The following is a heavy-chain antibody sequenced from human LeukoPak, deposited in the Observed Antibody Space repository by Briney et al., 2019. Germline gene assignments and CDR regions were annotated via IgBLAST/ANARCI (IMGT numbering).Heavy chain of an antibody. CDR3: AREWELRYYFDC. CDR1: GFTFSSYW. Sequence: GGSLRLSCAVSGFTFSSYWMSWVRQAPGKGLEWVANIKQDGSEKYYVDSVKGRFTISRDNAKNSLYLQMNSLRAEDTAVYYCAREWELRYYFDCWGQGTLVTVSS. V-gene: IGHV3-7*01. D-gene: IGHD1-26*01. CDR2: IKQDGSEK. J-gene: IGHJ4*02.